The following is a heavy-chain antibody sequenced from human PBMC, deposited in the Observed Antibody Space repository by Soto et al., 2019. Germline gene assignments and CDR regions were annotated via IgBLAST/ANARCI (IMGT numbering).Heavy chain of an antibody. V-gene: IGHV3-15*01. Sequence: EARLVESGGGLEEPGGSLRLSCTASGFNFNIAWMSWVRQAPGKGLEWVGRIRSKTDGGTTDYAAPVKGRFSISRDDANATVYLQMSSQKIEDTALYYCSTGTTINWFDTWGQGTLVTVSS. D-gene: IGHD4-4*01. CDR3: STGTTINWFDT. CDR1: GFNFNIAW. CDR2: IRSKTDGGTT. J-gene: IGHJ5*02.